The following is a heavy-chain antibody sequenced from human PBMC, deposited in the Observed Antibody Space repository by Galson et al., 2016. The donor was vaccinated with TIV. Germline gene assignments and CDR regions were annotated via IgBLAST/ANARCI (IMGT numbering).Heavy chain of an antibody. J-gene: IGHJ2*01. CDR1: GFSLTTSGKC. CDR3: ARTPYGDSFGWFFDL. CDR2: IDWDDDK. V-gene: IGHV2-70*11. D-gene: IGHD4-17*01. Sequence: PALVKPTQTLTLTCTFSGFSLTTSGKCVSWIRQAPGKGLEWLARIDWDDDKYYNIYLQTRLSISKDTSRNQVVLTMTDMDPVDTATYYCARTPYGDSFGWFFDLWGRGTLVSVSS.